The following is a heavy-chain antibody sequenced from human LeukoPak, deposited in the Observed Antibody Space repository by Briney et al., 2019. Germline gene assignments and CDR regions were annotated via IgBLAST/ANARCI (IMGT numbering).Heavy chain of an antibody. CDR1: GFTFSSYD. D-gene: IGHD3-9*01. CDR3: AKEPGTYYDILTGYYVSAGIDY. J-gene: IGHJ4*02. CDR2: ISGSGDST. V-gene: IGHV3-23*01. Sequence: GGSLRLSCAASGFTFSSYDMSWVRQAPGKGLEWVSTISGSGDSTYYADSVKGRFTISRDNSKNTLYLQMNSLRAEDTAVYYCAKEPGTYYDILTGYYVSAGIDYWGQGTLVTVSS.